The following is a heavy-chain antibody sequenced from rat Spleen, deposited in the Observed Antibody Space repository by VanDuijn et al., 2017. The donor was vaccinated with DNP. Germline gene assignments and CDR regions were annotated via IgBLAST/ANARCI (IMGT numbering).Heavy chain of an antibody. V-gene: IGHV6-6*01. CDR1: GFTFSTAW. J-gene: IGHJ3*01. CDR2: IKAKSNNYAT. D-gene: IGHD1-4*01. Sequence: EVQVLESGGGLVQPGNSLKLSCATSGFTFSTAWMYWYRQFPEQRLEWVARIKAKSNNYATDFTESVKGTFTISRDDSKSSIYLQMINLKEEDTAIYYCASGPGYKTNWFAYWGQGTLVTVSS. CDR3: ASGPGYKTNWFAY.